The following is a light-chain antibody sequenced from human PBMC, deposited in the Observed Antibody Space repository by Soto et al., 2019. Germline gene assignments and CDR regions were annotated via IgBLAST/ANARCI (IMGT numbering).Light chain of an antibody. Sequence: EIQMTQSPSTLSGSVGDRVTITCRASQTISSWLAWYQQKPGKAPKGLIYKASTLESGAPSRFSGSGSGTEFTLTISSLQPDDFATYYCQQYYSYPWTFGQGTKVDIK. J-gene: IGKJ1*01. CDR2: KAS. CDR3: QQYYSYPWT. V-gene: IGKV1-5*03. CDR1: QTISSW.